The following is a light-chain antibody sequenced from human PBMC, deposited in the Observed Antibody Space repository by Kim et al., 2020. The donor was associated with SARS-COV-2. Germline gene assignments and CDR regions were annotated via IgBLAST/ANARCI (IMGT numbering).Light chain of an antibody. CDR1: SGSIASYD. J-gene: IGLJ2*01. V-gene: IGLV6-57*03. CDR3: QSYDSANVI. Sequence: GTTVTITCTRGSGSIASYDVQWYQQRPGSAPTTVIFEDNQRPSGVPDRFSGSIDSSSNSASLTISGLKTEDEADYYCQSYDSANVIFGGGTQLTVL. CDR2: EDN.